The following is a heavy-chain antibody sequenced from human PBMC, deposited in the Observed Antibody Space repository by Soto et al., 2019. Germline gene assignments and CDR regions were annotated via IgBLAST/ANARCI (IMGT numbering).Heavy chain of an antibody. Sequence: QVQLPESGPGRVKPSGTLSLTCAVSGGSISSNNWWSWVRQPPGKGLEWIGEIYHSGSTNYNPSLKSRVTISVDKSKNQFSLNLNSLTAADTAVYYCAKYVSSSGHFDYWGQGTLVTVS. D-gene: IGHD6-6*01. CDR2: IYHSGST. J-gene: IGHJ4*02. CDR1: GGSISSNNW. CDR3: AKYVSSSGHFDY. V-gene: IGHV4-4*02.